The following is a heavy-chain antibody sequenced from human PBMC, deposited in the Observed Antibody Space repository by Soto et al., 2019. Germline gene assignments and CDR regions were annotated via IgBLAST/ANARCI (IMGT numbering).Heavy chain of an antibody. CDR3: ATLYSPVGEYGSGSYYIWFDP. J-gene: IGHJ5*02. CDR1: GYTFSDYV. V-gene: IGHV1-3*01. D-gene: IGHD3-10*01. CDR2: INAGNGET. Sequence: ASVKVSCKASGYTFSDYVIHWVRQAPGQGLEWMGGINAGNGETKYAQKFQGRVTMTEDTSTDTAYMELSSLRSEDTAVYYCATLYSPVGEYGSGSYYIWFDPWGQGTPVTVSS.